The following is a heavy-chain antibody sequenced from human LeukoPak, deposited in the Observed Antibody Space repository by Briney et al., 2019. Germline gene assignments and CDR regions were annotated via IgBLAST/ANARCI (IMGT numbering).Heavy chain of an antibody. Sequence: GASVRVSCKASGYTFTGYYMHWVRQAPGQGLEWMGWINPNSGGTNYAQKFQGRVTMTRDTSISTAYMELSRLRSDDTAVYYCARVIAVAETFDYWGQGTLVTVSS. J-gene: IGHJ4*02. CDR1: GYTFTGYY. D-gene: IGHD6-19*01. CDR3: ARVIAVAETFDY. V-gene: IGHV1-2*02. CDR2: INPNSGGT.